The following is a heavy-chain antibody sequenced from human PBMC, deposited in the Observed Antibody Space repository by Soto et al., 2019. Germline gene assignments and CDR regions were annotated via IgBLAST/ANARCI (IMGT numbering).Heavy chain of an antibody. J-gene: IGHJ4*02. D-gene: IGHD3-3*01. CDR2: IYYSGST. CDR3: VRRIEASYYDF. V-gene: IGHV4-39*01. Sequence: PSETLSLTCTVSGGSISSSSYYWGWIRQPPGKGLEWIGSIYYSGSTYYNPSLKSRVTISVDTSKNQFSLKLSSVTAADTAVYYCVRRIEASYYDFWGQGTLVTVSS. CDR1: GGSISSSSYY.